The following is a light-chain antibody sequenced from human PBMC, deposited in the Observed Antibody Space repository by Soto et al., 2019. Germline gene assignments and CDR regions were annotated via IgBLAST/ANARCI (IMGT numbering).Light chain of an antibody. CDR1: SSNIGSNT. CDR3: AAWDDSLNAVV. CDR2: SNN. J-gene: IGLJ2*01. V-gene: IGLV1-44*01. Sequence: QSVLTQPPSASGTPGQRVTISCSGSSSNIGSNTVSWYQQLPGTAPKLLIFSNNHRPSVVPDRFSGSKSGTSASLAISGLQSEDEADYYCAAWDDSLNAVVFGGGTKLTVL.